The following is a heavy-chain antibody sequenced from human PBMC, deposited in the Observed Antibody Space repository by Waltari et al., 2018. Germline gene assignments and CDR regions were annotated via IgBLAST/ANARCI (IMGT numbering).Heavy chain of an antibody. CDR3: AHLSTDSSGDKSFYSSYSGLDV. J-gene: IGHJ6*02. CDR2: IYWNNAK. Sequence: QITLKESGPTLVKPTQTLTVTCSFSGFSLNAPVAAVAWVRQSPGKALEWLSLIYWNNAKRYSPSLRTRLTVNKGNSENQVVLTLSDADPGDTATYYCAHLSTDSSGDKSFYSSYSGLDVWGQGTTVTVSS. CDR1: GFSLNAPVAA. D-gene: IGHD5-18*01. V-gene: IGHV2-5*01.